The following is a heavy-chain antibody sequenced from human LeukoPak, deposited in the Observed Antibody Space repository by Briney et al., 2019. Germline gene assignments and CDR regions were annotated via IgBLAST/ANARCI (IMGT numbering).Heavy chain of an antibody. CDR2: VSSSSTI. J-gene: IGHJ4*02. V-gene: IGHV3-48*01. CDR1: GFTFSSYS. CDR3: GLGFGELLDY. D-gene: IGHD3-10*01. Sequence: GGSLRLSCAASGFTFSSYSMNWVRQAPGKGLEWVSYVSSSSTIYYADSVKGRFTISRDNAKNSLYLQMNSLRAEDTAVYYCGLGFGELLDYWGQGTLVTVPS.